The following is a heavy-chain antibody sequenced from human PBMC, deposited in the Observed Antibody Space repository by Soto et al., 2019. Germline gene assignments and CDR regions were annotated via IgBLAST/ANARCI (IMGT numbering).Heavy chain of an antibody. CDR3: AHAYSSRSAGWYVDL. Sequence: QITLKESGPTLVKPTQTLTLTCTFSGFSLSTSVVGVGWIRQPPGKALEWLALIYWDDDKRYSPSLKSRLTITKDTSQNQVVLTMTNMDPVDTATYYCAHAYSSRSAGWYVDLWGRGTLVPVSS. CDR2: IYWDDDK. CDR1: GFSLSTSVVG. J-gene: IGHJ2*01. V-gene: IGHV2-5*02. D-gene: IGHD6-13*01.